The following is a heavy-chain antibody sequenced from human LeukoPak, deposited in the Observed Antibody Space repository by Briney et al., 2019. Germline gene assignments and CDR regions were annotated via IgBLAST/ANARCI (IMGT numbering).Heavy chain of an antibody. V-gene: IGHV3-7*01. J-gene: IGHJ4*02. CDR2: IRQDGGEE. CDR1: GFTFSSYA. CDR3: ARGGMVRGVNFDY. Sequence: PGGSLRLSCAASGFTFSSYAMSWVRQAPGKGLEWVANIRQDGGEEYYVDSVKGRFTISRDNAKNSLYLQMDSLRAEDTAVYYCARGGMVRGVNFDYWGQGTLVTVSS. D-gene: IGHD3-10*01.